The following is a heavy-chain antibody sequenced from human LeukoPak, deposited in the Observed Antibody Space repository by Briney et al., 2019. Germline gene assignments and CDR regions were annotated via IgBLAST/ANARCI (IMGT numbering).Heavy chain of an antibody. CDR2: IIPILGIA. V-gene: IGHV1-69*02. J-gene: IGHJ6*02. CDR1: GGTFSSYT. Sequence: GASVKVSCKASGGTFSSYTISWVRQAPGQGLEWMGRIIPILGIANYAQKFQGRVTITADKSTSTACMELSSLRSEDTAVFYCARGHQPPYYGMDVWGQGTTVTVSS. CDR3: ARGHQPPYYGMDV.